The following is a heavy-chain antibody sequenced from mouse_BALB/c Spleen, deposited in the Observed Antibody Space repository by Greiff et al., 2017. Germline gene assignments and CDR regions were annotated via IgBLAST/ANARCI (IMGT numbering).Heavy chain of an antibody. J-gene: IGHJ4*01. CDR2: INPSNGGT. CDR1: GYTFTSYY. Sequence: QVQLQQSGAELVKPGASVKLSCKASGYTFTSYYMYWVKQRPGQGLEWIGEINPSNGGTNFNEKFKSKATLTVDKSSSTAYMQLSSLTSEDSAVYDCTRRRVYYAMDYWGQGTSVTVSS. CDR3: TRRRVYYAMDY. V-gene: IGHV1S81*02.